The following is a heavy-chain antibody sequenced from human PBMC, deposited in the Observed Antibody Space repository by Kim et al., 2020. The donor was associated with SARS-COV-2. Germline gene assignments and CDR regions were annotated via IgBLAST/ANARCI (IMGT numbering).Heavy chain of an antibody. D-gene: IGHD3-16*01. CDR1: GFTFSSYD. CDR2: IGTAGDT. J-gene: IGHJ3*02. CDR3: AGGAHYDYVWGSSSTNSFDI. Sequence: GGSLRLSCAASGFTFSSYDMHWVRQATGKGLEWVSAIGTAGDTYYPGSVMGRFTISRENAKNSLYLQKNSLRAGDTAVYYCAGGAHYDYVWGSSSTNSFDIWGQGTMVTVSS. V-gene: IGHV3-13*04.